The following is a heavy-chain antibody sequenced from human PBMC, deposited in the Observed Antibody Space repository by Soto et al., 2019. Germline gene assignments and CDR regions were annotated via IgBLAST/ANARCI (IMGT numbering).Heavy chain of an antibody. Sequence: VGSLRLSCASSGFTFRRYWMHWVRQAPGKGLEFVSRITDDGSGTTYADSVKGRFTISRDNAKNTLYLQMNSLRAEDTAVYYCARDQTVTGPTTFDYCGQGTLVTVSS. D-gene: IGHD6-19*01. CDR3: ARDQTVTGPTTFDY. V-gene: IGHV3-74*03. CDR1: GFTFRRYW. CDR2: ITDDGSGT. J-gene: IGHJ4*02.